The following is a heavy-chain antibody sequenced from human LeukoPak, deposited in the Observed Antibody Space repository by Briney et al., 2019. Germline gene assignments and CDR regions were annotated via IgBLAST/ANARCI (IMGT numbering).Heavy chain of an antibody. CDR2: IKQDGSEK. J-gene: IGHJ4*02. Sequence: PGGSLRLSCAASGFTFSSYWMSWVRQAPGKGLEWVANIKQDGSEKYYVDSVKGRFTISRDNAKNSLYLQMNSLRAEDTAVYYCARDVLGYSYGRVFGYWGQGTLVTVSS. D-gene: IGHD5-18*01. CDR1: GFTFSSYW. CDR3: ARDVLGYSYGRVFGY. V-gene: IGHV3-7*01.